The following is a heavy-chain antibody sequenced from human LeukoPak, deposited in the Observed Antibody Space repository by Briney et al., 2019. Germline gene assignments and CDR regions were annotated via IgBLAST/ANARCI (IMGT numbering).Heavy chain of an antibody. J-gene: IGHJ4*01. V-gene: IGHV4-4*09. D-gene: IGHD6-13*01. CDR1: GGSTSRYY. Sequence: SETLSLTCTVSGGSTSRYYWSWIRQPPGKRLEWIGYISSSGSTTYNPSLKSRLTMSVDTSKNQISLKLISLAAADTAFYYCARLPGIAAVWGQGTLVTVSS. CDR3: ARLPGIAAV. CDR2: ISSSGST.